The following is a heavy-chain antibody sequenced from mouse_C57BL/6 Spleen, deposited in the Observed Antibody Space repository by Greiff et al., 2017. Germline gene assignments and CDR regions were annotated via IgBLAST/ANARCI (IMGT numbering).Heavy chain of an antibody. CDR3: ARGEESYYSNLYAMDY. V-gene: IGHV1-39*01. D-gene: IGHD2-5*01. Sequence: VHVKQSGPELVKPGASVKISCKASGYSFTDYNMNWVKQSNGKSLEWIGVINPNYGTTSYNQKFKGKATLTVDQSSSTAYMQLNSLTSEDSAVYYCARGEESYYSNLYAMDYWGQGTSVTVSS. CDR2: INPNYGTT. J-gene: IGHJ4*01. CDR1: GYSFTDYN.